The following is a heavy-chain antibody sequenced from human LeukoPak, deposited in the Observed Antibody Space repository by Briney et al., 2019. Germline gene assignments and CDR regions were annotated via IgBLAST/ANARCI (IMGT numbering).Heavy chain of an antibody. J-gene: IGHJ4*02. CDR1: GGSISSYY. D-gene: IGHD5-12*01. CDR2: IYCSGGT. CDR3: ARLEESGYEAFDY. V-gene: IGHV4-59*08. Sequence: SETLSLTCTVSGGSISSYYWSWIRQPPGKGLEWIGYIYCSGGTNYNPSLKSRVTISVDTSKNQFSLKLSSVTAADTAVYYCARLEESGYEAFDYWGQGTLVTVSS.